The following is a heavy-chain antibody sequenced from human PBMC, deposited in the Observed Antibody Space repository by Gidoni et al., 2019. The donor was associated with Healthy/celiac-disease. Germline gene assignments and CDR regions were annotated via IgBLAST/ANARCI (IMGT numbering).Heavy chain of an antibody. D-gene: IGHD6-19*01. CDR2: IYHSGST. J-gene: IGHJ4*02. CDR1: GYSISSGYY. V-gene: IGHV4-38-2*02. Sequence: QVQLQESGPGLVKPSETLSLTCAVSGYSISSGYYWGWIRQPPGKGLEWIGSIYHSGSTYYNPSLKSRVTISVDTSKNQFSLKLSSVTAADTAVYYCAREGAGVAGIVDYWGQGTLVTVSS. CDR3: AREGAGVAGIVDY.